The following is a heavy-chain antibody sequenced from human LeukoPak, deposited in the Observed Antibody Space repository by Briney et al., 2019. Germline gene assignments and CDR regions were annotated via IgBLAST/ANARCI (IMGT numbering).Heavy chain of an antibody. CDR3: AKVNGYDSSGYFDY. D-gene: IGHD3-22*01. CDR1: GFIFSSYG. J-gene: IGHJ4*02. Sequence: PGGSLRLSCTASGFIFSSYGMHWVRQAPGKGLEWVAFIRYDVNNKYYADSVKGRFTISRDNSKNTLYLQMSSLRAEDTAVYYCAKVNGYDSSGYFDYWGQGTLVTVSS. V-gene: IGHV3-30*02. CDR2: IRYDVNNK.